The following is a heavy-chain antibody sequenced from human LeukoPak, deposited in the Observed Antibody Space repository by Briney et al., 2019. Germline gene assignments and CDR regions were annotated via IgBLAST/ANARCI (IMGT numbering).Heavy chain of an antibody. CDR1: GFTFSIYS. D-gene: IGHD3-22*01. J-gene: IGHJ4*02. CDR2: ISSSGSAI. CDR3: ARDQAWLLPHHFDC. V-gene: IGHV3-48*01. Sequence: GGSLRLSCAASGFTFSIYSMNWVRQAPGKGLEWVSYISSSGSAIYYADSVKGRFTISRDNAKNSLYLQMNSLRAEDTAIYYCARDQAWLLPHHFDCWGQGSLVTVSS.